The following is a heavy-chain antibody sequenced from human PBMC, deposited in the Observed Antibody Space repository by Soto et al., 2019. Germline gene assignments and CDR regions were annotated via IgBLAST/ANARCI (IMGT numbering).Heavy chain of an antibody. CDR2: IWYDGSNK. J-gene: IGHJ4*02. V-gene: IGHV3-33*01. D-gene: IGHD6-13*01. CDR1: GFTFSSYG. CDR3: ARPGIAAAGYLDY. Sequence: GGSLRLSCAASGFTFSSYGMHWVRQAPGKGLEWVAVIWYDGSNKYYADSVKGRFTISRDNSKNTLYLQMNSLRAEDTAVYYCARPGIAAAGYLDYWGQGTLVTVSS.